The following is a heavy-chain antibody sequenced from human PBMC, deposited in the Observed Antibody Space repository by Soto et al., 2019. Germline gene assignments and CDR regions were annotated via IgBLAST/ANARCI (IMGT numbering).Heavy chain of an antibody. V-gene: IGHV6-1*01. CDR1: GDSVSSNRAV. CDR2: TYYRSKWYN. D-gene: IGHD4-17*01. Sequence: SQTLSLTCAISGDSVSSNRAVWNLIRQAPSRGLEWLGRTYYRSKWYNDYAVSVQSRITINPDTAKNQFSLQLNSVTPEDTAVYYCAGVGDNNWFDPWGQGTLVTVYS. J-gene: IGHJ5*02. CDR3: AGVGDNNWFDP.